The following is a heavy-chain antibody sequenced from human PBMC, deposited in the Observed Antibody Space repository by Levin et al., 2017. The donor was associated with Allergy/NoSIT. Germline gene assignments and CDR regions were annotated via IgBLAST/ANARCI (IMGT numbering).Heavy chain of an antibody. V-gene: IGHV4-34*01. CDR2: INHSGST. Sequence: PSETLSLTCAVYGGSFSGYYWSWIRQPPGKGLEWIGEINHSGSTNYNPSLKSRVTISVDTSKNQFSLKLSSVTAADTAVYYCARAPLSVNPGGAAAAIYYFDYWGQGTLVTVSS. J-gene: IGHJ4*02. D-gene: IGHD6-13*01. CDR3: ARAPLSVNPGGAAAAIYYFDY. CDR1: GGSFSGYY.